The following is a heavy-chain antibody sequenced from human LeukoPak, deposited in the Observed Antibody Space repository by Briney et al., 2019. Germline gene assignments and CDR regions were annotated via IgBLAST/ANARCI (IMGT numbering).Heavy chain of an antibody. J-gene: IGHJ6*04. Sequence: SETLSLTCVVSDYSISSAYYWGWIRQPPGKGLEWIGSIHHSGSTYYNPSLKSRVTISVDTSKNHFSLMPSAVTAADTAVYYCAIDRLGTYCSSTNCYYYGMDVWGKGTTVTVSS. CDR2: IHHSGST. D-gene: IGHD2-2*01. CDR1: DYSISSAYY. V-gene: IGHV4-38-2*02. CDR3: AIDRLGTYCSSTNCYYYGMDV.